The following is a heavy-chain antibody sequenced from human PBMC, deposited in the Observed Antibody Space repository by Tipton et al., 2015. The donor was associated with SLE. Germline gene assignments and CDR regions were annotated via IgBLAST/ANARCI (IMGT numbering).Heavy chain of an antibody. CDR2: IYYSGST. J-gene: IGHJ6*03. CDR3: ARGSYYMDV. Sequence: TLSLTCTVSGGSISSSSYYWGWIRQPPGKGLEWIGSIYYSGSTYYNPSLKSRVTISEDTSKSEFSLNLRSVTAADTAVYYCARGSYYMDVWDKGTTVTVSS. CDR1: GGSISSSSYY. V-gene: IGHV4-39*07.